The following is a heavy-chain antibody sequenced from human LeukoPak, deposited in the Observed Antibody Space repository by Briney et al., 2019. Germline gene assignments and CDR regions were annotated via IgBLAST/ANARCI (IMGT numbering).Heavy chain of an antibody. CDR1: GGSISSYY. CDR3: ARDFLLQSEGLFDY. D-gene: IGHD4-11*01. CDR2: FYISGST. J-gene: IGHJ4*02. V-gene: IGHV4-4*07. Sequence: SETLSLTCTVTGGSISSYYWSWIRQPAGKGLEWIGRFYISGSTNYNPSLKSRVTMSVDTSKNQFSLRLNSVTAADTAVYYCARDFLLQSEGLFDYWGQGTLVTVSS.